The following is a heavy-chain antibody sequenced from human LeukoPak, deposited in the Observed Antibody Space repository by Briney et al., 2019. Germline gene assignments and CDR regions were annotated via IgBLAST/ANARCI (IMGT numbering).Heavy chain of an antibody. CDR1: GYTFTGYY. D-gene: IGHD3-10*01. Sequence: ASVKVSCKASGYTFTGYYMHWVRQAPGQGLEWMGWINPNSGGTNYAQKFQGRVTMTRDTSISTAYMELSRLRSDDTAVYYCARDPSPYYYGSGNFGYWFDPWGQGTLVTVSS. V-gene: IGHV1-2*02. CDR2: INPNSGGT. J-gene: IGHJ5*02. CDR3: ARDPSPYYYGSGNFGYWFDP.